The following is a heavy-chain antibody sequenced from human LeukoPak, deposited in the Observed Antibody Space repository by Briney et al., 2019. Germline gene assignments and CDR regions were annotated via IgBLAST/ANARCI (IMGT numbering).Heavy chain of an antibody. Sequence: GGSLRLSCAASGFTFSSYSMNWVRQAPGEGLEWVSYISSSSSTIYYADSVKGRFTISRDNAKNSLYLQMNSLRDEDTAVYYCARDGTLLDYDFWSGYRADNWFDPWGQGTLVTVSS. D-gene: IGHD3-3*01. CDR1: GFTFSSYS. J-gene: IGHJ5*02. CDR3: ARDGTLLDYDFWSGYRADNWFDP. CDR2: ISSSSSTI. V-gene: IGHV3-48*02.